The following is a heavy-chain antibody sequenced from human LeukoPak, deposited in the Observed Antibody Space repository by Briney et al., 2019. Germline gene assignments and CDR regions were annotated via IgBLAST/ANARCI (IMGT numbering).Heavy chain of an antibody. D-gene: IGHD5-18*01. CDR2: IIPIFGTA. CDR1: GGTFSSYA. CDR3: AITQRKKAYYYYMDV. J-gene: IGHJ6*03. V-gene: IGHV1-69*13. Sequence: ASVKVSCKASGGTFSSYAISWVRQAPGQGLEWMGGIIPIFGTANYAQKFQGRVTITADESTSTAYMELSSLRSEDTAVYYCAITQRKKAYYYYMDVWGKGTTVTVSS.